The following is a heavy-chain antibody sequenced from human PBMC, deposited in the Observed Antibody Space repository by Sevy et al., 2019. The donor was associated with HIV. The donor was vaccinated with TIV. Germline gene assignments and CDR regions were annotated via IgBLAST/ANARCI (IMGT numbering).Heavy chain of an antibody. CDR2: INPNSGGT. CDR3: ARDHATVTTGLIDY. Sequence: ASVKVSCKASGYTFTGYYMHWVRQAPGQGLEWMGWINPNSGGTNYAQKFQGRVTMTRDTSISTAYMELSRLRSDDTAVYYCARDHATVTTGLIDYWGQGTLVTVSS. V-gene: IGHV1-2*02. CDR1: GYTFTGYY. J-gene: IGHJ4*02. D-gene: IGHD4-17*01.